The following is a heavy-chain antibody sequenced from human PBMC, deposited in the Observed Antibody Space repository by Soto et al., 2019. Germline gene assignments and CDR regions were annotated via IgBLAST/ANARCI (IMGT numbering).Heavy chain of an antibody. CDR1: GSSINSSGYY. CDR3: ARARYNWNF. Sequence: PSETLSLTCTVSGSSINSSGYYWGWIRQPPGKGLEWIGSMFYGVSTYYNPSLKSRVTMSVDTSKNQFFLNLRSVTPADTAIYYCARARYNWNFWGQGALVTVSS. J-gene: IGHJ4*02. CDR2: MFYGVST. D-gene: IGHD1-20*01. V-gene: IGHV4-39*07.